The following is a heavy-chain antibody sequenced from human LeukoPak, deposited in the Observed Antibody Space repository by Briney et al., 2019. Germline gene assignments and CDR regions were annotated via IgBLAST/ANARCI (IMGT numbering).Heavy chain of an antibody. CDR1: GFTFSSYW. CDR2: IDNDGSIT. CDR3: TRDPGSGDCFDY. V-gene: IGHV3-74*01. Sequence: PGRSLRLSCAASGFTFSSYWMHWVRQVPGKGLVWVSRIDNDGSITTYADSVKGRFTISRDNAKNTLYLQMNSLRAEDTAVYYCTRDPGSGDCFDYWGQGTLVTVSS. D-gene: IGHD2-21*01. J-gene: IGHJ4*02.